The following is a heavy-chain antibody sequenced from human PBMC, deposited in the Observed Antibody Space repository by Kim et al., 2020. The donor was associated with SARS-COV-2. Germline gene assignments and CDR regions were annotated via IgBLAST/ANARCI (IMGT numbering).Heavy chain of an antibody. V-gene: IGHV3-74*01. J-gene: IGHJ5*02. Sequence: SRTNYADSVKGRFTISRDNAKNTLYLQMNSLRAEDTAVYFCARGGTYCNSWGQGTLVTVSS. CDR2: SRT. D-gene: IGHD1-26*01. CDR3: ARGGTYCNS.